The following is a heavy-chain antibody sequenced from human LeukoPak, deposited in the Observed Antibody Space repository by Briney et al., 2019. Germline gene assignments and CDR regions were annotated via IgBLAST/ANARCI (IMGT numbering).Heavy chain of an antibody. Sequence: GESLRLSCAASGFTFDDYAMNWVRQVPGRGLEWVSGINWNGRITEYADSVKDRFTISRQNTKNSLYLYMNNLGGEDTALYFCARGSVQLWLRDTYYYMDVWGEGTTVTVSS. CDR2: INWNGRIT. CDR3: ARGSVQLWLRDTYYYMDV. CDR1: GFTFDDYA. V-gene: IGHV3-20*04. J-gene: IGHJ6*03. D-gene: IGHD5-18*01.